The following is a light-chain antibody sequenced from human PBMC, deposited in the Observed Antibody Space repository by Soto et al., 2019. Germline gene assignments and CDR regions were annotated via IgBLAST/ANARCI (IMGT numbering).Light chain of an antibody. CDR3: QQYSGYWT. J-gene: IGKJ1*01. CDR2: RAS. CDR1: QSIRSW. Sequence: DIQMTQSPSSLSASVGDRVTITCRASQSIRSWLAWYQQKPGKAPKILIYRASTLESGVPSRFSGSGSGTEFTLTISSLQPDDFATYYCQQYSGYWTFGQGTKVEIK. V-gene: IGKV1-5*03.